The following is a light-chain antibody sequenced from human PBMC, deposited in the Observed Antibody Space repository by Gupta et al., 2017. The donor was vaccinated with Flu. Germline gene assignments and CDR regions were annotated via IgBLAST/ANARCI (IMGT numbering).Light chain of an antibody. CDR1: QSVSSH. J-gene: IGKJ1*01. Sequence: VGERVTITCRASQSVSSHLTWYQQKPGKAPTMLIYKASTLENGVPSRFSASGSGTEFTRTISSLQPDDFATYYCQQYNSYWSFGQGTKVEIK. CDR2: KAS. CDR3: QQYNSYWS. V-gene: IGKV1-5*03.